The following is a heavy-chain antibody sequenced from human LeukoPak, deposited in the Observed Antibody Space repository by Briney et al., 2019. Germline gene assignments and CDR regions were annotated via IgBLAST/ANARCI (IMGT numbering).Heavy chain of an antibody. CDR2: IGTAGDT. CDR3: ARGYYDSSGSYYFDY. Sequence: GGSLRLSCAASGFTFSSYDMHWVRQATGKGLEWVSVIGTAGDTYYPGSVKGRFTISRENAKNSLYLQMNSLRAGDTAVYYCARGYYDSSGSYYFDYWGQGTLVTVSS. V-gene: IGHV3-13*01. CDR1: GFTFSSYD. D-gene: IGHD3-22*01. J-gene: IGHJ4*02.